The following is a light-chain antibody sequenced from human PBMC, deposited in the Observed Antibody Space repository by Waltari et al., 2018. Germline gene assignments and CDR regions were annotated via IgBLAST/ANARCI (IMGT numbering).Light chain of an antibody. J-gene: IGLJ2*01. CDR2: NNN. CDR1: FSNIGNNA. Sequence: QSALTQPPSASGTPGQKVTISCSGTFSNIGNNAVNWYQQVPGMAPKLLIYNNNIQVPGVPDRFSGAKFGTSASLAISGLQSGDEAVYYCAAWDDSLDAYVVFGGGTKVTVL. V-gene: IGLV1-44*01. CDR3: AAWDDSLDAYVV.